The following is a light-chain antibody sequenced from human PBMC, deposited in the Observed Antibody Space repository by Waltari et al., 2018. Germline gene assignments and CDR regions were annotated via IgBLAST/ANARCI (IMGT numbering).Light chain of an antibody. CDR3: QQRSNPFT. CDR2: DAS. V-gene: IGKV3-11*01. Sequence: EIVLTQSPATVSLSPGEGPTLACRASQSISNSLVWYQQKPGQAPRLLIYDASKRATGIPARFSGSGSGTDFTLTISSLEPEDFAVYYCQQRSNPFTFGPGTKVDIK. J-gene: IGKJ3*01. CDR1: QSISNS.